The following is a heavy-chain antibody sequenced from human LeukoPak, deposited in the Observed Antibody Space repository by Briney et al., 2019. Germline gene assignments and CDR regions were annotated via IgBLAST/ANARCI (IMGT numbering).Heavy chain of an antibody. CDR3: AREDYYLSGNSFFFDY. Sequence: SETLSLTCAVSGYSVSSGFSWGWIRQPPGKGLEWIVSIYHSGSTYYNPSLKGRITISIDTPKIQVSLRLNSVTAADTAVYFCAREDYYLSGNSFFFDYWGQGTLVTVSS. V-gene: IGHV4-38-2*02. J-gene: IGHJ4*02. CDR2: IYHSGST. D-gene: IGHD3-10*01. CDR1: GYSVSSGFS.